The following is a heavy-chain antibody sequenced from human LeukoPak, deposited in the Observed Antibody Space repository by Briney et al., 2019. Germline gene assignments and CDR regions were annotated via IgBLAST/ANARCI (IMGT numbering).Heavy chain of an antibody. J-gene: IGHJ4*02. CDR1: GFTFTNYW. CDR2: IREDESEK. V-gene: IGHV3-7*01. D-gene: IGHD5-18*01. CDR3: ARYSGYSHGY. Sequence: GGSLRLSXAASGFTFTNYWMAWVRQAPGRGLEWVANIREDESEKYYVDSVKGRFTISRDNTKNSLYLQMNGLRAEDTALYYCARYSGYSHGYWGQGALVTVSS.